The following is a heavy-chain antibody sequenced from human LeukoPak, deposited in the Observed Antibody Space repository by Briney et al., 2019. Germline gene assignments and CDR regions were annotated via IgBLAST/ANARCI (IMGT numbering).Heavy chain of an antibody. V-gene: IGHV5-51*01. CDR3: ARRVFGESLDP. D-gene: IGHD3-10*02. CDR1: GYTFTNYY. CDR2: IHPGDSDT. J-gene: IGHJ5*02. Sequence: GESLQISCKGSGYTFTNYYIAWVRQMPGKGLEWMAIIHPGDSDTRYNPAFQGQVTISADKSTSIAYLQYSSLKASDTAMYYCARRVFGESLDPWGQGTLVTVSS.